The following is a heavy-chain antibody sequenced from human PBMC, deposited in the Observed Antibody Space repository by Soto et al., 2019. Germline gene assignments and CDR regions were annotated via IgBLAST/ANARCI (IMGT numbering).Heavy chain of an antibody. Sequence: PGGSLRLSCAASGFTFSMYWMHWVRQVPGKGPEWVSRINDDGSSTNYADSVKGRFTISRDNAKNTLYLQMSELRAEDTAVYYCTRGPRSTSTGTGAFWGQGTLVTVSS. CDR3: TRGPRSTSTGTGAF. V-gene: IGHV3-74*01. J-gene: IGHJ4*02. CDR1: GFTFSMYW. CDR2: INDDGSST. D-gene: IGHD1-1*01.